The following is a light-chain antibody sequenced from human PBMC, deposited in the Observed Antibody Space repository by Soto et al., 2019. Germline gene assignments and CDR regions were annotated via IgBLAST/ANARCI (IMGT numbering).Light chain of an antibody. CDR1: QSVSSY. CDR3: QQRSNWPVT. Sequence: EIVLTQSPGTLSLSPGERATLSCRASQSVSSYLAWYQQKPGQAPRLLIYDASTRATGISARFSGSGTVTDFTLTIRSIEPEDFAMYYCQQRSNWPVTFAQVTKVEVK. J-gene: IGKJ1*01. V-gene: IGKV3-11*01. CDR2: DAS.